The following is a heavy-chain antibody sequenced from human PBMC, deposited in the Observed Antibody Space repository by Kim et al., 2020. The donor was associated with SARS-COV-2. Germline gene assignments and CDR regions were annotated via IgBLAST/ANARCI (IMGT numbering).Heavy chain of an antibody. V-gene: IGHV1-69*13. CDR1: GGTFSSYA. Sequence: SVKVSCKASGGTFSSYAISWVRQAPGQGLEWMGGIIPIFGTANYAQKFQGRVTITADESTSTAYMELSSLRSEDTAVYYCARDLRVPAAKSPDAFDIWGQGTMVTVSS. J-gene: IGHJ3*02. CDR2: IIPIFGTA. D-gene: IGHD2-2*01. CDR3: ARDLRVPAAKSPDAFDI.